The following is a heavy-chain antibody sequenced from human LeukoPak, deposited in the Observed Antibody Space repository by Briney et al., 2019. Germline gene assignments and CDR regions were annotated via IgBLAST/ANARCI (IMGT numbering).Heavy chain of an antibody. CDR3: AREAECSGGSCYSYGWFDP. D-gene: IGHD2-15*01. CDR2: ISYSGSA. V-gene: IGHV4-61*01. CDR1: GGSVSSGLNR. Sequence: SETLSLTCLVSGGSVSSGLNRWSWIRQPPGKELEWIGDISYSGSASYNPSLRSRVTISLDTSTNQFSLTLGSVTAADTAVYYCAREAECSGGSCYSYGWFDPWGQGTQVIVSS. J-gene: IGHJ5*02.